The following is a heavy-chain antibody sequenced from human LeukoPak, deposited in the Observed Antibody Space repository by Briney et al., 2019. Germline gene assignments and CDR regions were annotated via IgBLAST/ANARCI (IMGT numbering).Heavy chain of an antibody. CDR3: ARDLHWGASDY. CDR1: GFTFTSHW. CDR2: ISKDGSDS. J-gene: IGHJ4*02. V-gene: IGHV3-74*01. Sequence: GGSLRLSCAASGFTFTSHWMHWVRQVPGKGLVWVSQISKDGSDSSYADSVKGRFTISRDNARNTVELQMNSLRPEDTAVYYCARDLHWGASDYWGQGTLVTVSS. D-gene: IGHD1-26*01.